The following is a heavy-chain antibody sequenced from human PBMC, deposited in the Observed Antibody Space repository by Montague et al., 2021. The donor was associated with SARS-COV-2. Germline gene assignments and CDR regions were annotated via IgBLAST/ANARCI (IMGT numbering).Heavy chain of an antibody. J-gene: IGHJ5*02. CDR1: GDSITPYGDSIGGYF. D-gene: IGHD2/OR15-2a*01. CDR2: IYANGNF. Sequence: SETLSLTCSVSGDSITPYGDSIGGYFWSWIRQPAGKGLEWTGRIYANGNFDYNPSLNSRVSMSMDTSKQEFSMRLISVTAADTAVYYCTRDAYYFGPGRESTGPFDPWGQGILVTVSS. V-gene: IGHV4-4*07. CDR3: TRDAYYFGPGRESTGPFDP.